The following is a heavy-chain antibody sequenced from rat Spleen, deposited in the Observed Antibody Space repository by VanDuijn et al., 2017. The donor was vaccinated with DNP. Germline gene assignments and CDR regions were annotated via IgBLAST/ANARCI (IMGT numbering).Heavy chain of an antibody. J-gene: IGHJ3*01. D-gene: IGHD1-6*01. V-gene: IGHV2S12*01. CDR2: ISSGGST. CDR3: TRDRDVYYGLPFAY. CDR1: GFSLTSYG. Sequence: QVQLKESGPGLVQPSQTLSLTCTVSGFSLTSYGVSWVRQPPGKGLEWIAAISSGGSTYYNSALKSRLSISRETSKSKVFLKMNSLQTEDTAVYFCTRDRDVYYGLPFAYWCQGTLVTVSS.